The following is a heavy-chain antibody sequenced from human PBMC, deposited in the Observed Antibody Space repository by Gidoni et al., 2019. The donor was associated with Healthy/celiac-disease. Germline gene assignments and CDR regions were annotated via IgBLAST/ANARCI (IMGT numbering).Heavy chain of an antibody. V-gene: IGHV4-30-4*01. CDR2: CYYSGST. CDR3: ARDRAYYYDSSGFFDY. J-gene: IGHJ4*02. Sequence: QVQLQESGPGLVKPSQTLSLTCTVSGGSISSGAYYWSWIRQPPGKGLEWIGYCYYSGSTYYNPSLKSRVTISVDTSKNQFSLKLSSVTAADTAVYYCARDRAYYYDSSGFFDYWGQGTLVTVSS. CDR1: GGSISSGAYY. D-gene: IGHD3-22*01.